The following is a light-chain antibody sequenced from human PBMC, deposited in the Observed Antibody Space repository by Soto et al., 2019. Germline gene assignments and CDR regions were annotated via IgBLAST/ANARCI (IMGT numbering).Light chain of an antibody. CDR3: SSDAGSTYV. V-gene: IGLV2-8*01. Sequence: QSVLTQPPSASGSPGQSVTISCTGTSSDVGGYNYVSWYQQHPGKAPKLMIYEVSKRPSGVPDRFSGSKSGNTASLTVSGLQAEDEADYYCSSDAGSTYVFGTGTKSPS. CDR1: SSDVGGYNY. CDR2: EVS. J-gene: IGLJ1*01.